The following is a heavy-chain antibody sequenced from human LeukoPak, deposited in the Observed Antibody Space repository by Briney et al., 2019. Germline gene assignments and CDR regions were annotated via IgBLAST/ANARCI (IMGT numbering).Heavy chain of an antibody. V-gene: IGHV3-23*01. D-gene: IGHD2-21*01. CDR1: GFTFSSYA. CDR2: ISGSGTNT. J-gene: IGHJ6*02. CDR3: AKGLGGATRAMDV. Sequence: GGSLRLSCAASGFTFSSYAMSWVRQAPGKGLEWVSRISGSGTNTYYADAVEGRFTISRDTPKSTLFLQMSSLRPEDTAVYYCAKGLGGATRAMDVWGQGTTVTVSS.